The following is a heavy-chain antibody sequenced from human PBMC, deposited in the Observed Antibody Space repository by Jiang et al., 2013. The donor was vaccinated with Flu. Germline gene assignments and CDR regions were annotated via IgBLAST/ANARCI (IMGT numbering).Heavy chain of an antibody. D-gene: IGHD4-17*01. CDR2: ISAYNGNT. CDR3: ARVVARFYGDYVEDYGMDV. CDR1: GGTFSSYA. J-gene: IGHJ6*02. V-gene: IGHV1-18*01. Sequence: GAEVKKPGSSVKVSCKASGGTFSSYAISWVRQAPGQGLEWMGWISAYNGNTNYAQKLQGRVTMTTDTSTSTAYMELRSLRSDDTAVYYCARVVARFYGDYVEDYGMDVWGQGTTVTVSS.